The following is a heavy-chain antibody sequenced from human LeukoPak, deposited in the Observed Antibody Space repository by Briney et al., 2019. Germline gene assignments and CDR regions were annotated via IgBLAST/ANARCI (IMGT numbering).Heavy chain of an antibody. Sequence: GESLKISCKGSGYSINNYWIAWVRQMPGRGLEWMGIIYPADSDIRYSPSFQGQVTISADKSISTAYLQWNSLKASDTAMYYCARQEYCSGASCYTWFDPWGQGTLVTVSS. CDR2: IYPADSDI. CDR1: GYSINNYW. V-gene: IGHV5-51*01. D-gene: IGHD2-15*01. J-gene: IGHJ5*02. CDR3: ARQEYCSGASCYTWFDP.